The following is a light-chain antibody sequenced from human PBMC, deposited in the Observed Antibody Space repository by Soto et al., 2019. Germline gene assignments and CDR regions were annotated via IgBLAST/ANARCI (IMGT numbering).Light chain of an antibody. CDR2: DAS. CDR3: QQYNNFWT. V-gene: IGKV1-5*01. CDR1: QSMSSW. Sequence: DIQMTQSPSTLSASVVDRVTITCRASQSMSSWLAWYQQKPGKAPRLLIYDASYLERGVPSRFSGSGSGTEFTLTITDLQPDDLATYYCQQYNNFWTFGPGTKVDIK. J-gene: IGKJ1*01.